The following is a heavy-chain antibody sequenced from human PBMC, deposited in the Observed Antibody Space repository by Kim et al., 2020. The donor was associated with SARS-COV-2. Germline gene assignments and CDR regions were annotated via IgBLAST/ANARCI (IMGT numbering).Heavy chain of an antibody. D-gene: IGHD3-22*01. CDR3: ARADLHNYYDSSGYYYGY. Sequence: GGSLRLSCAASGFTFDDYGMSWVRQAPGKGLEWVSGINWNGGSTGYADSVKGRFTISRDNAKNSLYLQMNSLRAEDTALYHCARADLHNYYDSSGYYYGYWGQGTLVTVSS. J-gene: IGHJ4*02. V-gene: IGHV3-20*01. CDR1: GFTFDDYG. CDR2: INWNGGST.